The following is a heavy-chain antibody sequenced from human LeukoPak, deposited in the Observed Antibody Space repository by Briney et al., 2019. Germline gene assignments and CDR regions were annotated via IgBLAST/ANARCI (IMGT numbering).Heavy chain of an antibody. D-gene: IGHD2-21*01. CDR3: ARAAWVSTSSKYYFDN. CDR1: GYTFTSYD. CDR2: MNPNSGNT. Sequence: ASVKVSGKASGYTFTSYDINSVRQATGQGLEWMGWMNPNSGNTGYAQKFQGRVTMTRNTSISTAYMELSSLRSEDTALYYCARAAWVSTSSKYYFDNWGQGTLVTVSS. V-gene: IGHV1-8*01. J-gene: IGHJ4*02.